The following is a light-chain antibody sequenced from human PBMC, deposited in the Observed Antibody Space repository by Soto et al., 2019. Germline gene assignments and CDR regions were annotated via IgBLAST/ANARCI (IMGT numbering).Light chain of an antibody. CDR2: EGS. J-gene: IGLJ2*01. CDR1: SSDVGSYDL. Sequence: QSALTQPASVSGSPGQSITISCTGTSSDVGSYDLVSWYQHHPGKAPKLMIYEGSKRPSGVSNRFSGSNSGNRASLTISGLQAEDEADYYCCSYAGSTTYVVFGGGTKLTVL. V-gene: IGLV2-23*01. CDR3: CSYAGSTTYVV.